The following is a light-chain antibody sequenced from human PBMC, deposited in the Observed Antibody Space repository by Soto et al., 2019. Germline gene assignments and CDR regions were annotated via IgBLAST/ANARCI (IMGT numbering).Light chain of an antibody. Sequence: IQMTQSPSTLSGSVGDRVTITCRASQTISSWLAWYQQKPGKAPQILIYGASTLQTGVASRFSGSGSATDFTLTISSLQPEDSAAYYCLQDYNYPFTFGQGTKVHIK. CDR2: GAS. J-gene: IGKJ2*01. CDR3: LQDYNYPFT. V-gene: IGKV1-6*01. CDR1: QTISSW.